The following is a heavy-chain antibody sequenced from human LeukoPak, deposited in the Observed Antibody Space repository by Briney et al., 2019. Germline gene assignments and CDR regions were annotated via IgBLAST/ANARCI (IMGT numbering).Heavy chain of an antibody. CDR2: ISWNSGSI. D-gene: IGHD3-3*01. CDR3: AKGADFWSGYLDY. V-gene: IGHV3-9*03. CDR1: GFTFDDYA. J-gene: IGHJ4*02. Sequence: GRSLRLSCAASGFTFDDYAMHWVRQAPGKGLEWVLGISWNSGSIGYADSVKGRFTISRDNAKNSLYLQMNSLRAEDMALYYCAKGADFWSGYLDYWGQGTLVTVSS.